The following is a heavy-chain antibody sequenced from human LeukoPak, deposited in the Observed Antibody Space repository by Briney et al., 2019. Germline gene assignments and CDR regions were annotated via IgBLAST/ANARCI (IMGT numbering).Heavy chain of an antibody. V-gene: IGHV1-2*02. CDR2: INPNSGGT. J-gene: IGHJ4*02. CDR1: GYTFTGYY. Sequence: ASVKVSCKASGYTFTGYYMHWVRQAPGQGLEWMGWINPNSGGTNYAQKFQGRVTMTRDTSISTAYMELSRPRSDDTAVYYCARDRYGGVNYWGQGTLVTVSS. D-gene: IGHD4-23*01. CDR3: ARDRYGGVNY.